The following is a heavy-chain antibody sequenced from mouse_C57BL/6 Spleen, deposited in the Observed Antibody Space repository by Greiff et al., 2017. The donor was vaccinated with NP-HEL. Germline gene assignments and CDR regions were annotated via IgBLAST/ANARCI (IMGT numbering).Heavy chain of an antibody. CDR1: GYTFTDYY. V-gene: IGHV1-26*01. CDR3: ARGEYDYDPAY. Sequence: EVQLQQSGPELVKPGASVKISCKASGYTFTDYYMNWVKQSHGKSLEWIGDINPNNGGTSYNQKFKGKATLTVDKYSSTAYMELRSLTSEDSAVYYCARGEYDYDPAYWGQGTLVTVSA. J-gene: IGHJ3*01. CDR2: INPNNGGT. D-gene: IGHD2-4*01.